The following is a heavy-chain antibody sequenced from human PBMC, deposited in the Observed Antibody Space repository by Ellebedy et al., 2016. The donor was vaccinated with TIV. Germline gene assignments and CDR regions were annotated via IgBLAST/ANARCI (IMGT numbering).Heavy chain of an antibody. Sequence: AASVKVSCKASGYTFTGYYMHWVRQAPGQGLEWMGWINPNSGGTNYAQKFQGRVTMTRDTSISTAYMELSRLRSDDTAVYYCARGPVVAAIGDYFDYWGQGTLVTVSS. J-gene: IGHJ4*02. CDR3: ARGPVVAAIGDYFDY. CDR1: GYTFTGYY. V-gene: IGHV1-2*02. CDR2: INPNSGGT. D-gene: IGHD2-15*01.